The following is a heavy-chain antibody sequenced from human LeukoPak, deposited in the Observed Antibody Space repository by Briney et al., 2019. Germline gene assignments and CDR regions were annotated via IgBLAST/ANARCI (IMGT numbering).Heavy chain of an antibody. J-gene: IGHJ4*02. CDR1: GDSITSRNW. CDR3: ARVHDSSGYYFDY. CDR2: IYHTGST. Sequence: SETLSLTCSVSGDSITSRNWWTWVRQTPEKGLEWIGEIYHTGSTNYNPSVEGRVTISIDTSKNQFSLKLSSVTAADTAVYYCARVHDSSGYYFDYWGQGTLVTVSS. D-gene: IGHD3-22*01. V-gene: IGHV4-4*02.